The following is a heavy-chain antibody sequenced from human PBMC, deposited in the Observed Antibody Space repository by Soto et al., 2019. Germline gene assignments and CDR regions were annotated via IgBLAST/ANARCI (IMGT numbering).Heavy chain of an antibody. V-gene: IGHV4-30-4*01. CDR2: IYYSGST. CDR1: GGSISSGDYY. Sequence: SETLSLTCTVSGGSISSGDYYWSWIRPPPGKGLEWIGYIYYSGSTYYNPSLKSRVTISVDTSKNQFSLKPSSVTAADTAVYYCARASYCSSTSCYPYYYYYGMDVWGQGTTVTVSS. CDR3: ARASYCSSTSCYPYYYYYGMDV. D-gene: IGHD2-2*01. J-gene: IGHJ6*02.